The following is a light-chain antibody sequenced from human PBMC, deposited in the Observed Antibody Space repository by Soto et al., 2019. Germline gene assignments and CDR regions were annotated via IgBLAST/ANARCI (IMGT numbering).Light chain of an antibody. V-gene: IGLV2-14*01. CDR1: SSDVGGYNY. CDR3: QSYDRSLSAYV. CDR2: EVS. J-gene: IGLJ1*01. Sequence: QSVLTQPASVSGSPGQSITISCTGTSSDVGGYNYVSWYQQHPGKAPKLMIYEVSNRPSGVSGRFSGSKSGTSASLAITGLQAEDEADYYCQSYDRSLSAYVFGTGTKLTVL.